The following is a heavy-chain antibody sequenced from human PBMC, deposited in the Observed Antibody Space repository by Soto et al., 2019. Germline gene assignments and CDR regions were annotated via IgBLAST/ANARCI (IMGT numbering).Heavy chain of an antibody. Sequence: EVQLVESGGGLVQPGRSLRLSCTASGFTFGDYAMSWFRHVTGKGLEWVGFIRSKAYGWTTEYAASVNGRFTISRDDSKSIAYLQMNSLKTEDTAVYYCTRVACSGGSCYFRDFDYWGQGTLVTVSS. D-gene: IGHD2-15*01. CDR2: IRSKAYGWTT. V-gene: IGHV3-49*03. J-gene: IGHJ4*02. CDR3: TRVACSGGSCYFRDFDY. CDR1: GFTFGDYA.